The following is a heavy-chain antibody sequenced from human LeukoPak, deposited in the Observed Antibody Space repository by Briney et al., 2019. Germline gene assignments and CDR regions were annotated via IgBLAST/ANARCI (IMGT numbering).Heavy chain of an antibody. CDR3: ARKYCSTTSCLFDN. CDR1: GFLFSSYR. D-gene: IGHD2-2*01. CDR2: ISSSSSYI. V-gene: IGHV3-21*01. Sequence: GESLRLSCAASGFLFSSYRMNWVRQAPGKGLEWVSCISSSSSYIYYADSVKGRFTISRDNAKNSLYLQMNSLRAEDTAVYYCARKYCSTTSCLFDNWGQGTLVTVSS. J-gene: IGHJ4*02.